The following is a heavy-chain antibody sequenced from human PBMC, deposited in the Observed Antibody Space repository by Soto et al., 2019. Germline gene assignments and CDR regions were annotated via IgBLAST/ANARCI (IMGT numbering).Heavy chain of an antibody. CDR2: IKQDGSAQ. Sequence: GGSLRLSCAASGFTFSNSWMSWVRQAPGKGLEWVANIKQDGSAQYYADPVKGRLAISRDNAKNSVFLQMNGLRAEDTAVYYCARGAYTSGWYPDYFDYWGQGTLVTVYS. D-gene: IGHD6-19*01. J-gene: IGHJ4*02. CDR3: ARGAYTSGWYPDYFDY. V-gene: IGHV3-7*01. CDR1: GFTFSNSW.